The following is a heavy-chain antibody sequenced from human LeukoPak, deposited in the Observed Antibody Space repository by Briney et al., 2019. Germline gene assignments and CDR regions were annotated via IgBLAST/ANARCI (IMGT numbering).Heavy chain of an antibody. CDR2: IYYSGST. CDR1: GGSISSSSYY. CDR3: ARAGYYYDSSGYNYDAFDI. V-gene: IGHV4-61*05. D-gene: IGHD3-22*01. J-gene: IGHJ3*02. Sequence: SETLSLTCTVSGGSISSSSYYWGWIRQPPGKGLEWIGYIYYSGSTNYNPSLKSRVTISVDTSKNQFSLKLSSVTAADTAVYYCARAGYYYDSSGYNYDAFDIWGQGTMVTVSS.